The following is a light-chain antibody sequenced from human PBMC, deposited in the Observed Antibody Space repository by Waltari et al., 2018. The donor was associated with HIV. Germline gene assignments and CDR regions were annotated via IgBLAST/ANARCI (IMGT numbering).Light chain of an antibody. CDR2: QDN. CDR3: QAWGSTTSGV. V-gene: IGLV3-1*01. Sequence: SYEVTQPPSVAVSPGQTATITCSGYELGDQSPCWYQQKPGQSPLLVIYQDNKRPSGIPERFSGSSSGHTATLTISGTLPMDEADYYCQAWGSTTSGVFGRGTRLTVL. CDR1: ELGDQS. J-gene: IGLJ3*02.